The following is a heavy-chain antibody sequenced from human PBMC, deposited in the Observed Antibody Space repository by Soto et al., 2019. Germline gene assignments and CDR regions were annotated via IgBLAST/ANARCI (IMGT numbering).Heavy chain of an antibody. CDR2: ISWNSGSI. V-gene: IGHV3-9*01. CDR3: AKARGYDSSGYYEFYFDY. CDR1: GFTFDDYA. J-gene: IGHJ4*02. Sequence: GGSLRLSCAASGFTFDDYAMHWVRQAPGKGLEWVSGISWNSGSIGHADSVKGRFTISRDNAKNSLYLQMNSLRAEDTALYYCAKARGYDSSGYYEFYFDYXGQGTRVTVS. D-gene: IGHD3-22*01.